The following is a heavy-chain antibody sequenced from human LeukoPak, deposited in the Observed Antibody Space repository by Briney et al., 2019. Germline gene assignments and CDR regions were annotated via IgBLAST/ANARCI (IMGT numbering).Heavy chain of an antibody. V-gene: IGHV3-23*01. CDR3: AKGGPTGSNYFDF. D-gene: IGHD1-26*01. J-gene: IGHJ4*02. Sequence: GGSLRLSCAAPKFTFSTSALSWVRQAPGRGLEWVSGISGSGAKAYYSDSVKGRFTISRDNSKTTLYLQMNSLRADDTAVYYCAKGGPTGSNYFDFWGQGTLVTVSS. CDR1: KFTFSTSA. CDR2: ISGSGAKA.